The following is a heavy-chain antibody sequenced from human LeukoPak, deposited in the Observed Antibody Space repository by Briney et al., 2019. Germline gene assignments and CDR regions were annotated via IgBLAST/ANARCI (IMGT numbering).Heavy chain of an antibody. CDR3: ARDEDSSGYSRYGMDI. CDR2: ISAYNGNT. CDR1: GYTFTSYG. D-gene: IGHD3-22*01. J-gene: IGHJ6*02. V-gene: IGHV1-18*01. Sequence: GASVKVSCKASGYTFTSYGISWVRQAPGQGLEWMGWISAYNGNTNYAQKLQGRITMTTDTSTSTAYMELRSLRSDDTAVYYCARDEDSSGYSRYGMDIWGQGTTVTVSS.